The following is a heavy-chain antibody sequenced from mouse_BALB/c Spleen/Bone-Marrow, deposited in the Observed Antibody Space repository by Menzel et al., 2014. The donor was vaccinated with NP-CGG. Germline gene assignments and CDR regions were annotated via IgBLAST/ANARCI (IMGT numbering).Heavy chain of an antibody. CDR2: IRLKSNNYAT. CDR3: SRGANEASLDY. D-gene: IGHD6-1*01. V-gene: IGHV6-6*02. Sequence: EVMLVESGGGLVQPGGSMKLSCVDSGFTFSNYWMNWVRQSPEKGLEWVAEIRLKSNNYATHYAESVKGRFTISRDDSKSSVYLQMNNLRAEDTGIYYCSRGANEASLDYWGQGTSVTVSS. J-gene: IGHJ4*01. CDR1: GFTFSNYW.